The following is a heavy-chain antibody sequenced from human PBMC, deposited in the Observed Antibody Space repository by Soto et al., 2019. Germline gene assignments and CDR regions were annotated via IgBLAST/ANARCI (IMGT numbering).Heavy chain of an antibody. J-gene: IGHJ4*02. V-gene: IGHV1-18*01. Sequence: ASVKVSCKASGYTFTSYGISWVRQAPGQGLEWMGWISAYNGNTNYAQKLQGRVTMTTDTSTSTAYMELRSLRSDDTAVYYCATVPPGIQLWLSWGQGALVTVSS. D-gene: IGHD5-18*01. CDR2: ISAYNGNT. CDR1: GYTFTSYG. CDR3: ATVPPGIQLWLS.